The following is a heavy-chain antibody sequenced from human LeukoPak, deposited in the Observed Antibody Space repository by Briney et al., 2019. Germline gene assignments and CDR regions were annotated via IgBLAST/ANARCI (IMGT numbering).Heavy chain of an antibody. CDR1: GGTFSSYA. CDR3: ATSYYYGSGSYPYYYGMDV. J-gene: IGHJ6*02. V-gene: IGHV1-69*13. CDR2: IIPIFGTA. D-gene: IGHD3-10*01. Sequence: GASVKVSCKASGGTFSSYAISWVRQAPGQGLEWMGGIIPIFGTANYAQKFQGRVTITADESTSTAYMELSSLRSEDTAVYYCATSYYYGSGSYPYYYGMDVWGQGTTVTVSS.